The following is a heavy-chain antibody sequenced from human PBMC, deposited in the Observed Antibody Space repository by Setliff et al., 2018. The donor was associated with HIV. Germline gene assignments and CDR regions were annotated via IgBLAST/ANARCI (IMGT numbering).Heavy chain of an antibody. CDR1: GGSFNDYY. Sequence: ETLSLTCAVYGGSFNDYYWSWIRQPPGKGLEWIGEIIHSGSINYNPSLKSRVTISVDTYNNQFSLNMNSVNAADTAVYYCARGYASGYDAYGYWGQGTQVTVSS. CDR2: IIHSGSI. J-gene: IGHJ4*02. CDR3: ARGYASGYDAYGY. V-gene: IGHV4-34*01. D-gene: IGHD5-12*01.